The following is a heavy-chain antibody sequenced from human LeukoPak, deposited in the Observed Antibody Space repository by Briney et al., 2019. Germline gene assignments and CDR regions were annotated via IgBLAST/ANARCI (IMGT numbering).Heavy chain of an antibody. D-gene: IGHD2-2*03. CDR1: GYTFTDYY. J-gene: IGHJ4*02. Sequence: ASLRVSCKASGYTFTDYYLHWVRQAPGQGLEWMGWINPITGGTNYAQTFQGRVTMTRDTSISTAHMELSSLRSDATAVYYCARANGIYEARGYSYGEWGPGTLVTVSS. CDR3: ARANGIYEARGYSYGE. CDR2: INPITGGT. V-gene: IGHV1-2*02.